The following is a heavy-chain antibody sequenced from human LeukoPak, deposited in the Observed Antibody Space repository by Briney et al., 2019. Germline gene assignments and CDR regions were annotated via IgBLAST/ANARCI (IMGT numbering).Heavy chain of an antibody. CDR2: ISGSGYAI. D-gene: IGHD1-26*01. CDR1: GFTFSDFH. Sequence: PGGSLRLSCTASGFTFSDFHMSWIRQAPGKGLEWVSHISGSGYAIHHPGSVKGRFTISRDNAKNSLYLQMNSLRVEDSAVYYCARLSGTYSRGGDHWGHGTLVTVSS. J-gene: IGHJ4*01. V-gene: IGHV3-11*01. CDR3: ARLSGTYSRGGDH.